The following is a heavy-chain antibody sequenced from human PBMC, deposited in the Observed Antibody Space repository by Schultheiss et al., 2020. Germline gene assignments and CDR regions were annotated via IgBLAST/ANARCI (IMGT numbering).Heavy chain of an antibody. Sequence: GESLRLSCAASGFTFSSYAMSWVRQAPGKGLEWVSAISGSGGSTYYADSVKGRFTISRDNSKNTLYLQMNSLRAEDTAVYYCAKDPNPILGGDGYRAFDYWGQGTLVTGYS. J-gene: IGHJ4*02. V-gene: IGHV3-23*01. CDR3: AKDPNPILGGDGYRAFDY. D-gene: IGHD5-24*01. CDR1: GFTFSSYA. CDR2: ISGSGGST.